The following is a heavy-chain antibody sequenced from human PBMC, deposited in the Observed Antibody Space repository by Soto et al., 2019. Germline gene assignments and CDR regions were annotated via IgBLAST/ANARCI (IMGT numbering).Heavy chain of an antibody. D-gene: IGHD5-12*01. J-gene: IGHJ3*02. CDR2: ISSSSSYI. V-gene: IGHV3-21*01. Sequence: GGSLRLSCAASGFTFSSYSMNWVRQAPGKGLEWVSSISSSSSYIYYADSVKGRFTISRDNAKNSLYLQMNSLRAEDTAGYYCAREGSGYDYGKMSAFDIWGQGTMVTVSS. CDR1: GFTFSSYS. CDR3: AREGSGYDYGKMSAFDI.